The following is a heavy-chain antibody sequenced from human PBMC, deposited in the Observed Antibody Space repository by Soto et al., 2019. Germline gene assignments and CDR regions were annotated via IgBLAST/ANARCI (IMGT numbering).Heavy chain of an antibody. D-gene: IGHD3-10*01. V-gene: IGHV4-59*01. CDR1: GGSISSYY. CDR2: IYYSGST. J-gene: IGHJ6*02. Sequence: QVQLQESGPGLVKPSETLSLTCTVSGGSISSYYWSWIRQPPGKGLEWIGYIYYSGSTNYNPSLKSRVTLSVDTSKNQFSLKLSSVTAADTAVYYCARGLTYYYGSGSLYYYYYGMDVWGQGTTVTVSS. CDR3: ARGLTYYYGSGSLYYYYYGMDV.